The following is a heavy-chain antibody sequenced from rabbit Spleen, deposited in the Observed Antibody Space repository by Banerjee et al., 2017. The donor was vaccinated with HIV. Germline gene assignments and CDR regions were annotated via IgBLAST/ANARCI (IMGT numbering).Heavy chain of an antibody. J-gene: IGHJ4*01. CDR2: IDPIFGST. D-gene: IGHD2-1*01. V-gene: IGHV1S7*01. CDR1: GFDFSNYG. Sequence: QSLEESGGDLVKPGASLKLSCKASGFDFSNYGLSWVRQSPGKGLEWIGYIDPIFGSTYYASWVNGRFTISRHNAQNTLYLQLDSLTAADTATYFCLRDRANIGGDYGPYYFDLWGQGTLVTVS. CDR3: LRDRANIGGDYGPYYFDL.